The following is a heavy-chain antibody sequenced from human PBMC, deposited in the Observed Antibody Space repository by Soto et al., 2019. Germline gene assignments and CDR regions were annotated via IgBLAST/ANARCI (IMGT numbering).Heavy chain of an antibody. J-gene: IGHJ6*03. CDR1: GGSISSGGYS. CDR3: ARDRYYYYMDV. Sequence: ASETLSLTCAVSGGSISSGGYSWSWIRQPPGKGLEWIGYIYHSGSTYYNPSLKSRVTISVDTSKNQFSLKLSSVTAADTAVYYCARDRYYYYMDVWGKGTTVTVSS. V-gene: IGHV4-30-2*01. CDR2: IYHSGST.